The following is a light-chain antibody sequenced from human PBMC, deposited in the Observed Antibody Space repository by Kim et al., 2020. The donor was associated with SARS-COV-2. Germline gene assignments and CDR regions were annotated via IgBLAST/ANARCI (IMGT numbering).Light chain of an antibody. CDR3: LLSYSDSRV. CDR2: DTG. J-gene: IGLJ2*01. CDR1: PGPVTSGHF. Sequence: PGRTLPLPVASSPGPVTSGHFPYWFQQKPGQAPRTLIYDTGNRHSWTPARFSGSLLGGKAALTLSAAQPEDEADYYCLLSYSDSRVFGGGTQLTVL. V-gene: IGLV7-46*01.